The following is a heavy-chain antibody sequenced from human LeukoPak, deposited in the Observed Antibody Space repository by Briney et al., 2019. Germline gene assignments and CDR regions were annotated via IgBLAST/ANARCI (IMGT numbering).Heavy chain of an antibody. D-gene: IGHD4-17*01. J-gene: IGHJ4*02. CDR3: ASAHYGDYVSDY. CDR1: GGSISSYY. CDR2: IYMSGST. Sequence: SETLSLTCTGSGGSISSYYCSWIRQPAGKGLEWIGRIYMSGSTNYNPSLKSRVTITVDKSKNQFSLKLSSVTAADTAVYYCASAHYGDYVSDYWGQGTLVTVSS. V-gene: IGHV4-4*07.